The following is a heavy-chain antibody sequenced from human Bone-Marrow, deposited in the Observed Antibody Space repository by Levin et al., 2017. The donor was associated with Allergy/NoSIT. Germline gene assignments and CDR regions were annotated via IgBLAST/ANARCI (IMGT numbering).Heavy chain of an antibody. V-gene: IGHV3-30*04. CDR3: ARENVGMVYFDF. D-gene: IGHD2-8*01. CDR1: GFTFRSHA. J-gene: IGHJ4*02. Sequence: LSLTCAASGFTFRSHAMHWVRQAPGKGLEWVAVMSYDGSNKYYADSVKGRFTISRDNSKSTLFLQMNSLTTEDTALYYCARENVGMVYFDFWGQGTLVTVSS. CDR2: MSYDGSNK.